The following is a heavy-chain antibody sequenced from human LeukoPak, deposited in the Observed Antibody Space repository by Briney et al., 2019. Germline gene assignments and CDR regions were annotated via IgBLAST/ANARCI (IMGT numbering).Heavy chain of an antibody. CDR2: IYYGGYT. Sequence: SETLSLTCTVSGGSISSNNYYWGWIRQPPGKGLEWIGSIYYGGYTYYNPSLKSRVTISVDTSKNQFSLKLSSVTAADTVIYYCQSRFLEWLLDYWGQGTLATVSS. CDR1: GGSISSNNYY. J-gene: IGHJ4*02. V-gene: IGHV4-39*01. D-gene: IGHD3-3*01. CDR3: QSRFLEWLLDY.